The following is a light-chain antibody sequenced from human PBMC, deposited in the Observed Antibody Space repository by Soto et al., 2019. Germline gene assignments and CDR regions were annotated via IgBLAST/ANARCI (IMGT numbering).Light chain of an antibody. V-gene: IGLV2-8*01. J-gene: IGLJ1*01. Sequence: QSALTQPPSASGSPGQSVAISCTGTSSDMGGYEDVSWYQQHPGKAPKLIIYEVSQRPSGVPDRFSASKSGNTASLTVSGLQAEDEADYYCSSHAGRNNPFVFGTGTKVTVL. CDR2: EVS. CDR3: SSHAGRNNPFV. CDR1: SSDMGGYED.